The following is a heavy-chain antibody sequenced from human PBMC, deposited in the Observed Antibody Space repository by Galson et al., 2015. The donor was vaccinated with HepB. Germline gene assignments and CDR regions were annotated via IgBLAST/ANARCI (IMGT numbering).Heavy chain of an antibody. CDR3: ARVAAAGSKGFWFDP. J-gene: IGHJ5*02. CDR2: ISSSSSYI. D-gene: IGHD6-13*01. Sequence: SLRLSCAASGFTFSSYSMNWVRQAPGKGLEWVSSISSSSSYIYYADSVKGRFTISRDNAKNSLYLQMNSLRAEDTAVYYCARVAAAGSKGFWFDPWGQGTLVTVSS. CDR1: GFTFSSYS. V-gene: IGHV3-21*01.